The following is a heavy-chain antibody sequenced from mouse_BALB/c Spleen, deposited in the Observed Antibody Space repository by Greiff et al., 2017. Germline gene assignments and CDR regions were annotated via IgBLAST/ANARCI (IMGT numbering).Heavy chain of an antibody. D-gene: IGHD2-10*01. CDR1: GYTFTNYW. J-gene: IGHJ4*01. CDR2: IYPGGGYT. V-gene: IGHV1-63*02. CDR3: ARSYYGNYVAAMDY. Sequence: QVQLQQSGAELVRPGPSVKISCTASGYTFTNYWLGWVKQRPGHGLEWIGDIYPGGGYTNYNEKFKGKATLTADTSSSTAYMQLSSLTSEDSAVYFCARSYYGNYVAAMDYWGQGTSVTVAS.